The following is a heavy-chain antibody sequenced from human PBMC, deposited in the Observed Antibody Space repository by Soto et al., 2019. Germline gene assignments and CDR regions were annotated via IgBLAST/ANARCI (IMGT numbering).Heavy chain of an antibody. CDR3: AGLRRHTALDFDY. Sequence: EVQLVQSGAEVKKPGATVKISCKVSGYTFTDYYMHWVHQAPGKGLEWMGLVDPEDARIIYAEKFQGRITMTADTSTDTGHMELSSLSSEDTAVYYCAGLRRHTALDFDYWGQGTLVTVSS. V-gene: IGHV1-69-2*01. CDR2: VDPEDARI. D-gene: IGHD5-18*01. J-gene: IGHJ4*02. CDR1: GYTFTDYY.